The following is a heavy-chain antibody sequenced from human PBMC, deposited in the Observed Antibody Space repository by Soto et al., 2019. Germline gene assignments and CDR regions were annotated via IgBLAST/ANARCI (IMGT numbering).Heavy chain of an antibody. CDR1: GGTFSGYA. J-gene: IGHJ6*02. D-gene: IGHD3-10*01. CDR3: ARSPGPGDPRAHFYGMDV. Sequence: QVQLVQSGAEVKKPGSSVKVSCKASGGTFSGYAISWVRQAPGQGLEWMGGIIPIFGTANYAQKFQGRGTITADESTSTAYMELSSLRSEDTAVYYCARSPGPGDPRAHFYGMDVWGQGTTVTVSS. V-gene: IGHV1-69*01. CDR2: IIPIFGTA.